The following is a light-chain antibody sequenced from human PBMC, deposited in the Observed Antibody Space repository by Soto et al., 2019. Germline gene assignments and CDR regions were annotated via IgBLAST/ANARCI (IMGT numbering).Light chain of an antibody. CDR2: EVT. CDR1: SSDVGSYNL. J-gene: IGLJ3*02. CDR3: CSYAGSNTWV. V-gene: IGLV2-23*02. Sequence: QSALTQPASVSGSPGQPITISCTGTSSDVGSYNLVSWYQQHPGKAPKLMISEVTKRPSGVSNRFSGSKSGNTASLTISGLQAEDESDYYCCSYAGSNTWVFGGGTKVTVL.